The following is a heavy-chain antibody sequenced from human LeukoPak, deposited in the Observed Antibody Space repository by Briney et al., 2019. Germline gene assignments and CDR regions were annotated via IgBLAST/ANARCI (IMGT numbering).Heavy chain of an antibody. CDR2: ISGYNGNT. CDR1: GYRFTSYG. V-gene: IGHV1-18*01. CDR3: AREYCSTTRCYMADY. D-gene: IGHD2-2*01. J-gene: IGHJ4*02. Sequence: ASVKVSCKASGYRFTSYGISWVRQAPGQGLEWMGWISGYNGNTNYAQKLQGRVTMTTDTSTSTAYMELRSLRSDDTAMYYCAREYCSTTRCYMADYWGQGTLVTVSS.